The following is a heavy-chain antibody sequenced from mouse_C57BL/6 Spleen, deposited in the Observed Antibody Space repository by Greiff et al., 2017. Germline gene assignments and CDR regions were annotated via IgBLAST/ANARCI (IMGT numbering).Heavy chain of an antibody. V-gene: IGHV1-72*01. D-gene: IGHD2-4*01. Sequence: QQSCKASGYTFTSYWMHWVKQRPGRGLEWIGRIDPNSGGTKYNEKFKSKATLTVDKPSSTAYMQLSSLTSEDSAVYYCARDYDYDVGLDYWGQGTSVTVSS. J-gene: IGHJ4*01. CDR3: ARDYDYDVGLDY. CDR1: GYTFTSYW. CDR2: IDPNSGGT.